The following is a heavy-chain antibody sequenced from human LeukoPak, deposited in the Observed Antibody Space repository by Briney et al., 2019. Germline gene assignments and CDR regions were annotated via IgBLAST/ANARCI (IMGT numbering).Heavy chain of an antibody. CDR2: ISSSSSYI. V-gene: IGHV3-21*01. D-gene: IGHD6-13*01. Sequence: NPGGSLRLSCAASGFKFSSYSMKWVRQAPGKGLEWVSFISSSSSYIYYADSLKGRFTISRDNAKNSLYLQMNSLRAADTAVYYCARVGVLSSSWLLYWGQGTLVTVSS. J-gene: IGHJ4*02. CDR3: ARVGVLSSSWLLY. CDR1: GFKFSSYS.